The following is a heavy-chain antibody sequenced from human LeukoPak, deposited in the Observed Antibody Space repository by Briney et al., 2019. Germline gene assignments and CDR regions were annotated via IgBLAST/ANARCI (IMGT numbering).Heavy chain of an antibody. CDR2: INPNSGGT. CDR1: GYSFTDY. CDR3: ARADRLHGGPYLIGP. Sequence: GASVKVSCKTSGYSFTDYMHWVRQAPGQGLEWMGWINPNSGGTSSAQKFQGRVTMTRDTSITTVYMEVSWLTSDDTAIYYCARADRLHGGPYLIGPWGQGTLVNVSS. V-gene: IGHV1-2*02. D-gene: IGHD2-21*01. J-gene: IGHJ5*02.